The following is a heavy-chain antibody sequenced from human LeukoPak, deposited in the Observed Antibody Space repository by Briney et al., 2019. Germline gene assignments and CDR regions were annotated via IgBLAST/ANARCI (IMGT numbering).Heavy chain of an antibody. Sequence: GGSLRLSCAASGFTFSSYAMSWVRQAPGKGLEWVSAISGSGGSTYYADSVKGRFTISRDNAKNSLYLQMNSLRAEDTAVYYCARRGDGTYSFDYWGQGTLVTVSS. CDR1: GFTFSSYA. D-gene: IGHD3-16*01. CDR3: ARRGDGTYSFDY. J-gene: IGHJ4*02. V-gene: IGHV3-23*01. CDR2: ISGSGGST.